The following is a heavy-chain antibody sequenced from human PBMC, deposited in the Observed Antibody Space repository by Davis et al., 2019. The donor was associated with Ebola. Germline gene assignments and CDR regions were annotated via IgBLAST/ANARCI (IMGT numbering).Heavy chain of an antibody. CDR1: GGSVSSGSSY. Sequence: MPSETLSLTCTVSGGSVSSGSSYWSWIRQPLGKGLEWIGYIYYSGSTNYNPSLKSRVTISEDTSKNQFSLKLSSVTAADTAVYYCARAAAVAAPYYFDYWGQGTLVTVSS. V-gene: IGHV4-61*01. D-gene: IGHD6-19*01. CDR3: ARAAAVAAPYYFDY. J-gene: IGHJ4*02. CDR2: IYYSGST.